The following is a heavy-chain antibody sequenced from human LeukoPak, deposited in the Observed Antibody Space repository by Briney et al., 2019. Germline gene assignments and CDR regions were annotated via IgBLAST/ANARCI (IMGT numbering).Heavy chain of an antibody. J-gene: IGHJ5*02. CDR1: GGSIRDTSYY. D-gene: IGHD1-1*01. CDR3: ARLGHYPNSRTRPNWFDP. V-gene: IGHV4-39*01. CDR2: IYYTGTA. Sequence: SETLSLTCTVSGGSIRDTSYYWVWIRQPPGKELEWIVIIYYTGTAYYNPSLKSRVTISVDTSRDQFSLRLSSVTAADTAVYYCARLGHYPNSRTRPNWFDPWGQGTLVSVSS.